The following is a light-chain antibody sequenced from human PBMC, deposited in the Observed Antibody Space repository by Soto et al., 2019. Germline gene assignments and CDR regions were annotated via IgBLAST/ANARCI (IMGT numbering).Light chain of an antibody. CDR2: KAS. CDR1: QSISTW. Sequence: DIQMTQSPSTLSASVGDRVTITCRASQSISTWLAWYQQKPGKAPKLLIYKASSLESGVPSRFSGSGSGTEFTLTISSRQPDDFAAYSCQLYNSYSGGTFGQGTKVEIK. V-gene: IGKV1-5*03. J-gene: IGKJ1*01. CDR3: QLYNSYSGGT.